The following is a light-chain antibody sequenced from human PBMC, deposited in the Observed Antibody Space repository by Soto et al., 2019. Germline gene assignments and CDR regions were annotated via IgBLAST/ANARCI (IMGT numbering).Light chain of an antibody. J-gene: IGKJ1*01. CDR2: KAS. V-gene: IGKV1-5*03. CDR1: QSISIW. Sequence: DIQMTQSPSTLSASVGDRVTITCRASQSISIWLAWYQQKPGKAPKLLIYKASTLKSGVPSRFSGSGSGTEFTLTISSLQPDDFATYYGQQFHNFSWTFGQGTKVDIK. CDR3: QQFHNFSWT.